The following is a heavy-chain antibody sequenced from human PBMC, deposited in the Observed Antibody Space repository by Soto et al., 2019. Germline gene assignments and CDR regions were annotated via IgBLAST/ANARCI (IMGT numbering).Heavy chain of an antibody. Sequence: QVQLVQSGAEVKKPGSSVKVSCKASGGTFSSYAISWVRQAPGQGLEWMGGIIPIFGTANYAQKFQGRVTSPADECTSTDYMELSSLRSEDTAVYYCARYSVVAATPYWFDPWGQGTLVTVSS. CDR3: ARYSVVAATPYWFDP. J-gene: IGHJ5*02. CDR2: IIPIFGTA. CDR1: GGTFSSYA. V-gene: IGHV1-69*01. D-gene: IGHD2-15*01.